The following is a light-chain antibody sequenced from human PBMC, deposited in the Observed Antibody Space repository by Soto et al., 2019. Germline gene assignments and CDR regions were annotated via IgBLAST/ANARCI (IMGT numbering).Light chain of an antibody. Sequence: DVLMTQSPVSLPVTLGQPASISCRSSQSLLYNDGNTYLNWFHQRPGQSPRRLIYTVSNRDSGVPDRFSGSGSGTDFTLKITRVEAEDVGVYYCMQGTHWPITFGQGTRLEIK. J-gene: IGKJ5*01. CDR2: TVS. CDR3: MQGTHWPIT. V-gene: IGKV2-30*01. CDR1: QSLLYNDGNTY.